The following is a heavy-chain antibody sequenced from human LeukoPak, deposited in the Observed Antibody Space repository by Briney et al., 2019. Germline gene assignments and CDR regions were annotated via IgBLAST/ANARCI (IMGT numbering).Heavy chain of an antibody. V-gene: IGHV3-23*01. CDR3: AKDGSSSWYYYYYMDV. J-gene: IGHJ6*03. CDR2: ISGSDGRT. CDR1: GFTFSRYG. Sequence: GGSLRLSCAASGFTFSRYGMNWIRQAPGKGLEWVSGISGSDGRTYYADSVKGRFNISRDNSKKTLYLQMNSLRAEDTAVYYCAKDGSSSWYYYYYMDVWGKGTTVTVPS. D-gene: IGHD6-13*01.